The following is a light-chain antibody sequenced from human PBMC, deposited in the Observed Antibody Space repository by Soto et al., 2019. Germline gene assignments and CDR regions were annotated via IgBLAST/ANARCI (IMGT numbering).Light chain of an antibody. CDR1: SSDIGRYNY. V-gene: IGLV2-14*01. J-gene: IGLJ2*01. CDR3: ASYTSTTTLVV. Sequence: QSALTQPASVSGSPGQSITISCTGTSSDIGRYNYVSWYQQHPGKAPRLVISGVNKRPSGISNRFSGSKSGNTASLTISGLQADDEAIYFCASYTSTTTLVVFGGVTQLTVL. CDR2: GVN.